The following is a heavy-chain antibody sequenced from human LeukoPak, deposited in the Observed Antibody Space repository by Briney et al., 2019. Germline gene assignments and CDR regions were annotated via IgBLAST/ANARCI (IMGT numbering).Heavy chain of an antibody. CDR3: TRGQNYDSSGYITGTQWGYFDY. V-gene: IGHV3-49*04. Sequence: PGGSLRLSCTASGFTFGDYAMSWVRQAPGKGLEWVGFIRSKAYGGTTEYAASVKGRFTISRDDSKSIAYLQMNSLKTEDTAVYYCTRGQNYDSSGYITGTQWGYFDYWGQGTLVTVSS. CDR1: GFTFGDYA. D-gene: IGHD3-22*01. J-gene: IGHJ4*02. CDR2: IRSKAYGGTT.